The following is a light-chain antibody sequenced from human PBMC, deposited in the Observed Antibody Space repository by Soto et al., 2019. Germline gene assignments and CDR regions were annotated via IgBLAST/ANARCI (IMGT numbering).Light chain of an antibody. J-gene: IGKJ5*01. Sequence: EIVLTQSPATLSLSPGERATLSCRASQSVSNNYLAWYQQKPGQTPRLLIYAASTRASDIPARFSGSGSGTDFTLTISSLQSEDFAVYYCQQYNNWPITFGQGTRLEIK. CDR3: QQYNNWPIT. V-gene: IGKV3-15*01. CDR1: QSVSNN. CDR2: AAS.